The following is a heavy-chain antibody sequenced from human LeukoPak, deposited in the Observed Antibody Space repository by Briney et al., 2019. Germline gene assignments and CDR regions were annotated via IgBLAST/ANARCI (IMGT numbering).Heavy chain of an antibody. CDR3: AREGSASCMDV. V-gene: IGHV3-33*08. J-gene: IGHJ6*02. CDR1: GFMFSSNW. D-gene: IGHD3-10*01. CDR2: IWYDGSNK. Sequence: GGSLRLSCAASGFMFSSNWMSWVRQAPGKGLEWVAVIWYDGSNKYYADSVKGRFTISRDNSKNTLYLQMNSLRAEDTAVYYCAREGSASCMDVWGQGTTVTVSS.